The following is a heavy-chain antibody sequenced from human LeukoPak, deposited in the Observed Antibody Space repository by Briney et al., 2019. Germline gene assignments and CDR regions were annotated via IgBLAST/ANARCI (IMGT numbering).Heavy chain of an antibody. Sequence: GASVKVSCKASGGTFSSYAISWVRQAPGQGLEWMGRIIPILGIANYAQKFQGRVTFTADKSTSTAYMELSSLRSEDTAVYYCARGGRTVTTPGYFDLWGRGTLVTVSS. J-gene: IGHJ2*01. D-gene: IGHD4-17*01. CDR3: ARGGRTVTTPGYFDL. CDR2: IIPILGIA. CDR1: GGTFSSYA. V-gene: IGHV1-69*04.